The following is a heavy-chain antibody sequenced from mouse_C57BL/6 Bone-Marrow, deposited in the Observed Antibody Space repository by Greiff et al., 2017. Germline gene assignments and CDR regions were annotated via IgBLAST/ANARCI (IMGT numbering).Heavy chain of an antibody. Sequence: EVQGVESGGGLVQSGRSLILSCATSGFTFSDFYMEWVRQAPGKGLEWIAASRNKANDYTTEYSASVKGRFIVARDTSQSILYLQMNALRAEDTAIYYCARGNYYYGSNYAMDYWGQGTSVTVSS. D-gene: IGHD1-1*01. CDR3: ARGNYYYGSNYAMDY. CDR1: GFTFSDFY. CDR2: SRNKANDYTT. V-gene: IGHV7-1*01. J-gene: IGHJ4*01.